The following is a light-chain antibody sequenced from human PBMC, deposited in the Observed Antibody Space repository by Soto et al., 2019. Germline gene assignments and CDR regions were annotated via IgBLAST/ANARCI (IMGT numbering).Light chain of an antibody. Sequence: EVVLTQSPGTLSLSPGERATLSCRASQSVSNNYLAWYQQKPGQAPRLLIYGASNRATGIPDRFSGSGSGTDFTLTISRLDPEDSAVYYCQQYGSSAWTFGQGTKVDIK. J-gene: IGKJ1*01. CDR2: GAS. V-gene: IGKV3-20*01. CDR3: QQYGSSAWT. CDR1: QSVSNNY.